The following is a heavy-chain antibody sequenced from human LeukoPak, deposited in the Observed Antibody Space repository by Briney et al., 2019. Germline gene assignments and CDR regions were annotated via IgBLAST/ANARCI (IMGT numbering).Heavy chain of an antibody. CDR1: GFTFSSYS. CDR2: ISSSSSTI. V-gene: IGHV3-48*02. Sequence: HPGGSLRLSCAASGFTFSSYSMNWVRQAPGKGLEWVSYISSSSSTIYYTDSVKGRFTISRVNAKNSLYLQMNSLRDEDTAVYYCARPTYGDYGMDVWGQGTTVTVSS. D-gene: IGHD4-17*01. CDR3: ARPTYGDYGMDV. J-gene: IGHJ6*02.